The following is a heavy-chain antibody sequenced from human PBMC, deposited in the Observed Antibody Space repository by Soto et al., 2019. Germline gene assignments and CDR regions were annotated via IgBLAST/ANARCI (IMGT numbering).Heavy chain of an antibody. J-gene: IGHJ5*02. V-gene: IGHV4-61*01. Sequence: SETLSLTCIVSGGSVRSGSYYWSWIRQPPGKGLEWIGYIYYSGSTNYNPSLKSRVTMSIDTSKNQFSLNLSSVTAADTAVYSCARGDYYDTSGGFDPWGQGTLVTVSS. CDR2: IYYSGST. D-gene: IGHD3-22*01. CDR1: GGSVRSGSYY. CDR3: ARGDYYDTSGGFDP.